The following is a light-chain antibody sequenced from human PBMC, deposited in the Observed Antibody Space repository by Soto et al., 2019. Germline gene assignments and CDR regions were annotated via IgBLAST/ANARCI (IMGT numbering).Light chain of an antibody. Sequence: DIQMTQSPSSLSASVGDRVTITCQASQNINNYLNWYQQKPGRAPKLLIYDASNLEAGVPSRFRGSGSGTDFTFTISRLQPEDIAVYYCQQRSNWPRTFGQGTKV. CDR3: QQRSNWPRT. CDR2: DAS. V-gene: IGKV1-33*01. J-gene: IGKJ1*01. CDR1: QNINNY.